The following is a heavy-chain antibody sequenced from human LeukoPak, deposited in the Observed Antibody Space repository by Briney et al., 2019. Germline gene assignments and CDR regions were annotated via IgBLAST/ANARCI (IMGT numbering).Heavy chain of an antibody. Sequence: SETLSLTCTVSGYSISNSYYWGWIRQPPGKGLEWIGYIYYSGSTNYNPSLKSRVTISVDTSKNQFSLKLSSVTAADTAVYYCARTLNSGYYPYYFDYWGQGTLVTVSS. V-gene: IGHV4-59*01. CDR1: GYSISNSYY. D-gene: IGHD3-22*01. CDR3: ARTLNSGYYPYYFDY. J-gene: IGHJ4*02. CDR2: IYYSGST.